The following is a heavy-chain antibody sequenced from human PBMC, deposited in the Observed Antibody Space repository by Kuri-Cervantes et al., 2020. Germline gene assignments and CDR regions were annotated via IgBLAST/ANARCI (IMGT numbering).Heavy chain of an antibody. J-gene: IGHJ4*02. CDR3: ARYSSSWYLDY. Sequence: SQTLSLTCAVYGGSFSGYYWSWIRQPPGKGLEWIGETNHSGSTNYNPSLKSRVTISVDTSKNQFSLKLSSVTAADTAVYYCARYSSSWYLDYWGQGTLVTVSS. V-gene: IGHV4-34*01. CDR1: GGSFSGYY. CDR2: TNHSGST. D-gene: IGHD6-13*01.